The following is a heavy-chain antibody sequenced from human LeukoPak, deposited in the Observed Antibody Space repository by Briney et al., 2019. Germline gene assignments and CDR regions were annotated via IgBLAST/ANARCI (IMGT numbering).Heavy chain of an antibody. CDR3: ARDRRLAVAGYEFDY. CDR2: ISGTSNTI. D-gene: IGHD6-13*01. V-gene: IGHV3-48*04. Sequence: GGSLRLSCAASGFTFSTYNMNWVRQAPGKGLEWLSYISGTSNTIYYADSVKGRFTISRDNAKNSLYLQMNSLRAEDTAVYYCARDRRLAVAGYEFDYWGQGTLVTVSS. CDR1: GFTFSTYN. J-gene: IGHJ4*02.